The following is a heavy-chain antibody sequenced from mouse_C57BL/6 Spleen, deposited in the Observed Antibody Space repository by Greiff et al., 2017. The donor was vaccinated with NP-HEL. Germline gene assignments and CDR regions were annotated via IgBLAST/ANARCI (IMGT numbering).Heavy chain of an antibody. CDR3: ARVDGNGRVSLDV. V-gene: IGHV1-64*01. CDR2: IHPNSGST. CDR1: GYTFTSYW. Sequence: VQLVESGAELVKPGASVKLSCKASGYTFTSYWMHWVKQRPGQGLEWIGMIHPNSGSTNYNEKFKSKATLTVDKSSSTAYMQLSSLTSEDSAVYYCARVDGNGRVSLDVWGTGTTVTVSS. J-gene: IGHJ1*03. D-gene: IGHD2-1*01.